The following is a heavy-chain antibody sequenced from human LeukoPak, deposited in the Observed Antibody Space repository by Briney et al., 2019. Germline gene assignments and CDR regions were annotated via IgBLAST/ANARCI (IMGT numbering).Heavy chain of an antibody. CDR1: GYAFTNYA. J-gene: IGHJ4*02. D-gene: IGHD2/OR15-2a*01. Sequence: ASVKVSCKTSGYAFTNYAFTWVRQSPGQGPEWMGWIRTYNGDTTYAPKLQGRVTMTTDTSTRTIYLDMRNLTSDDTAVYYCARALSGNYGRVYFTEFDDWGQGTLVTVSS. CDR2: IRTYNGDT. CDR3: ARALSGNYGRVYFTEFDD. V-gene: IGHV1-18*01.